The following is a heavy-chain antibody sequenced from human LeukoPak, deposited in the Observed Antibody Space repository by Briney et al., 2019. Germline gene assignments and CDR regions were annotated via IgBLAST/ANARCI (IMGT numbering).Heavy chain of an antibody. J-gene: IGHJ5*02. CDR1: GDSINSYY. V-gene: IGHV4-4*07. CDR3: ARGGSLAYNWIDP. CDR2: VDTSGRT. D-gene: IGHD6-13*01. Sequence: SETLSLTCSVSGDSINSYYWNWIRQPAGKGLEWIGRVDTSGRTNYNPSLKSRLTMSLDTSKNQFSLRVSSVTAADTAVYYCARGGSLAYNWIDPWGQGILVTVSS.